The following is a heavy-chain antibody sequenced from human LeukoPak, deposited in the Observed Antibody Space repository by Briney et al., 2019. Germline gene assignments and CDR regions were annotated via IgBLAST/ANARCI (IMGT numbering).Heavy chain of an antibody. J-gene: IGHJ4*02. D-gene: IGHD1-7*01. CDR2: VSYAGTNK. Sequence: GGSLRLSCAASGFVFSDYGMHWVRQAPGKGLEWVAFVSYAGTNKNYADSVQGRFTISRDSSKHTVSLQMGSLRTDDTALYYCAKDHRTGTLDYWGQGTLVTVSS. CDR3: AKDHRTGTLDY. CDR1: GFVFSDYG. V-gene: IGHV3-30*18.